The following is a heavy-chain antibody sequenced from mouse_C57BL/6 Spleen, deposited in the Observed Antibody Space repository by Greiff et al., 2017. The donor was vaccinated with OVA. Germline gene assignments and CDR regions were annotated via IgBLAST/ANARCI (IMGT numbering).Heavy chain of an antibody. CDR2: ISDGGSYT. CDR3: ARENYDYDDFDY. Sequence: DVMLVESGGGLVKPGGSLKLSCAASGFTFSSYAMSWVRQTPEKRLEWVATISDGGSYTYYPDNVKGRFTISRDNAKNNLYLQMSHLKSEDTAMYYCARENYDYDDFDYWGQGTTLTVSS. D-gene: IGHD2-4*01. V-gene: IGHV5-4*01. CDR1: GFTFSSYA. J-gene: IGHJ2*01.